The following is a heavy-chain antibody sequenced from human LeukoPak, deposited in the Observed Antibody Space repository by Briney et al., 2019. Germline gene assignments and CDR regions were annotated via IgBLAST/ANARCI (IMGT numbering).Heavy chain of an antibody. V-gene: IGHV3-30*18. Sequence: GGSLRLSCAASGFTFSSYGMHWVRQAPGKGLEWVAVISYDGSNKYYADSVKGRFTISRDNSKNTLYLQMNSLRAEDTAVYYCAKVFRLGLYSSSYFDYWGQGTLVAVSS. D-gene: IGHD6-13*01. CDR2: ISYDGSNK. CDR1: GFTFSSYG. CDR3: AKVFRLGLYSSSYFDY. J-gene: IGHJ4*02.